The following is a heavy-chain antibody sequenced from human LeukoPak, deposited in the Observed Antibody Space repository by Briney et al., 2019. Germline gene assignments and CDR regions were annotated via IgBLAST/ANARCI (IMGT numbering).Heavy chain of an antibody. CDR2: IYYSGST. CDR3: ARLPSNYYDSSGYYFDY. CDR1: GGSISSSSYY. J-gene: IGHJ4*02. Sequence: SETLSLTCTVSGGSISSSSYYWGWIRQPPGKGLEWIGSIYYSGSTYYNPSLKSRVTISVDTSKNQFSLKLTSVTAADTAVYYCARLPSNYYDSSGYYFDYWGQGTLVTVSS. V-gene: IGHV4-39*01. D-gene: IGHD3-22*01.